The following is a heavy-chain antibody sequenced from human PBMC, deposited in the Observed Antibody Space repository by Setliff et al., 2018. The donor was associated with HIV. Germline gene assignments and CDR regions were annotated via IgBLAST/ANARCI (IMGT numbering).Heavy chain of an antibody. Sequence: GESLTISCKGSEYSFTSHWIGWVRQMPGKGLEWMGIIHPVDSDARYSPSFQGQVTMSVDNSINTAYLQWGSLKASDTAFYYCARHRHTAAGTLDAFGLWGQGTMVTVSS. D-gene: IGHD6-13*01. CDR1: EYSFTSHW. V-gene: IGHV5-51*01. CDR3: ARHRHTAAGTLDAFGL. J-gene: IGHJ3*01. CDR2: IHPVDSDA.